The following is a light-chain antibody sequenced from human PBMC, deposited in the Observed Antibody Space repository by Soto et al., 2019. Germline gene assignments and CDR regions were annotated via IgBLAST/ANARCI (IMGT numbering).Light chain of an antibody. CDR2: DAS. V-gene: IGKV1-5*01. J-gene: IGKJ1*01. CDR1: QSISSW. CDR3: QQYNSYSPEWT. Sequence: DLPMTQSPSTLSASVGDRVTITCRASQSISSWLAWYQQKPGKAPKLLIYDASSLESGVPSRFSGSGSGTEFTLTISSLQPDDFATYYCQQYNSYSPEWTFGQGTKVEIK.